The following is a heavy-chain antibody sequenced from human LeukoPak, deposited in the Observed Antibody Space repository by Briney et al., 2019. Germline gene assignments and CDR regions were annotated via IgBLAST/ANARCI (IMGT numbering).Heavy chain of an antibody. D-gene: IGHD6-13*01. CDR1: GGTFSSYA. Sequence: SVKVSCKASGGTFSSYAISWVRQAPGQGLEWMGGIIPIFGTANYAQKFQGRVTITADESTSTAYMELSSLRSEDTAVYYCARGPSSSSWSFDYWGQGTLVTVSS. CDR3: ARGPSSSSWSFDY. CDR2: IIPIFGTA. V-gene: IGHV1-69*01. J-gene: IGHJ4*02.